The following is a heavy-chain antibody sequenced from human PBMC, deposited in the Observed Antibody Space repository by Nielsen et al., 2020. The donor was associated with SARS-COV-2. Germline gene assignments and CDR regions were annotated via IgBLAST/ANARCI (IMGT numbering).Heavy chain of an antibody. Sequence: GGSLRLSCTASGFSFDDHDMSWVRQVPGKGLEWVSSIKWNGAGTAYADSVKSRFTISRDNAKNSLFLQMNSLRAEDTAIYYCARDRDVDYFDSWGQGTLVTVSS. CDR2: IKWNGAGT. CDR3: ARDRDVDYFDS. J-gene: IGHJ4*02. CDR1: GFSFDDHD. V-gene: IGHV3-20*04.